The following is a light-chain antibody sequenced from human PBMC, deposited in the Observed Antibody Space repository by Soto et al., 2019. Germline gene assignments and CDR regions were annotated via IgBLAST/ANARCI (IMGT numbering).Light chain of an antibody. CDR3: QQYNTWT. J-gene: IGKJ1*01. V-gene: IGKV1-5*01. Sequence: DIQMTQSPSTLSASVGDRVTITCRASQSISNWLAGYQQKPGKAPKLLIYDASRLESGVPSTFSGSGSGTEFTLTISSLQPDDFATYYCQQYNTWTFGQGNKVQIK. CDR1: QSISNW. CDR2: DAS.